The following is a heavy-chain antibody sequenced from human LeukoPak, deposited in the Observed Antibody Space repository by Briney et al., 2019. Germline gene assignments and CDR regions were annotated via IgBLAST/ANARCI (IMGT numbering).Heavy chain of an antibody. Sequence: SETLSLTCTVSGYSISSGYYWGWIRQPPGKGLEWIGSIYHSGSTNYSPSLKSRVTISVDTSKNQFSLKLSSVTAADTAVYYCARAPYDFWSGSMYYFDYWGQGTLVTVSS. CDR2: IYHSGST. CDR1: GYSISSGYY. V-gene: IGHV4-38-2*02. J-gene: IGHJ4*02. D-gene: IGHD3-3*01. CDR3: ARAPYDFWSGSMYYFDY.